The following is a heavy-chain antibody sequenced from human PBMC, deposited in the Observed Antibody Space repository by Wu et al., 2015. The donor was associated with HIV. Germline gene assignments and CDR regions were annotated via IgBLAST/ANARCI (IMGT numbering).Heavy chain of an antibody. J-gene: IGHJ4*02. CDR3: ARLGPPCSTSTCYYHFDY. CDR2: FDPEDGET. Sequence: QVQLVQSGAEVKKPGASVKVSCKVSGYTLTELSMHWVRQAPGKGLEWMGGFDPEDGETIYAQKFQGRVTMTTDTSTTTAYMELRSLRSDDTALYYCARLGPPCSTSTCYYHFDYWGQGTVVTVSS. CDR1: GYTLTELS. D-gene: IGHD2-2*01. V-gene: IGHV1-24*01.